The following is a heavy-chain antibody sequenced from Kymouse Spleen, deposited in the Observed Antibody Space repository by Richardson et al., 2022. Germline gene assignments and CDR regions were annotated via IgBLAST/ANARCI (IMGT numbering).Heavy chain of an antibody. CDR3: ARGPNYYGSGSYLNWFDP. J-gene: IGHJ5*02. D-gene: IGHD3-10*01. CDR2: IWYDGSNK. CDR1: GFTFSSYG. Sequence: QVQLVESGGGVVQPGRSLRLSCAASGFTFSSYGMHWVRQAPGKGLEWVAVIWYDGSNKYYADSVKGRFTISRDNSKNTLYLQMNSLRAEDTAVYYCARGPNYYGSGSYLNWFDPWGQGTLVTVSS. V-gene: IGHV3-33*01.